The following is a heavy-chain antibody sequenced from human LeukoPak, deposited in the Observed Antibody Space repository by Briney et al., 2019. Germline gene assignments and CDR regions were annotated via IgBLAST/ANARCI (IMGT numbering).Heavy chain of an antibody. D-gene: IGHD1-7*01. CDR3: ARGTLPDY. CDR1: GFTFSSYW. J-gene: IGHJ4*02. CDR2: ITSDGTSI. Sequence: PGGSLRLSCAASGFTFSSYWMHWVRQAPGKGLVWVSRITSDGTSITYADSVRGRFTISRDNAKNTLYLQMNHLRAEDTAVYCCARGTLPDYWGQGTLVTVSS. V-gene: IGHV3-74*01.